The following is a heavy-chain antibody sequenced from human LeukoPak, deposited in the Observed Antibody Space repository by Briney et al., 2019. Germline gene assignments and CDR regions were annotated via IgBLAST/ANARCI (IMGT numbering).Heavy chain of an antibody. CDR2: IYYSGST. V-gene: IGHV4-59*01. Sequence: SETLSLTCTVSGGSISSYYWSWIRQPPGKGLEWIGYIYYSGSTNYNPSIKSRVTISVDTSKNQFSLKLSSVTAADTAVYYCARRILTGYPKYDWYFDLWGRGTLVTVSS. CDR3: ARRILTGYPKYDWYFDL. D-gene: IGHD3-9*01. CDR1: GGSISSYY. J-gene: IGHJ2*01.